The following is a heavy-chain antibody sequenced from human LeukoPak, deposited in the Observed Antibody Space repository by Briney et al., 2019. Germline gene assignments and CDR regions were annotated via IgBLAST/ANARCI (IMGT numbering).Heavy chain of an antibody. V-gene: IGHV3-33*01. Sequence: GGSLRLSCAASGFTFSSYGMHWVRQAPGKGLEWVAVIWYDGSNKYYADSVKGRFTISRDNSKNTLYLQMNSLRAEGTAVYYCARDKYSGYDFLSPPDYWGQGALVTVSS. CDR3: ARDKYSGYDFLSPPDY. CDR1: GFTFSSYG. CDR2: IWYDGSNK. J-gene: IGHJ4*02. D-gene: IGHD5-12*01.